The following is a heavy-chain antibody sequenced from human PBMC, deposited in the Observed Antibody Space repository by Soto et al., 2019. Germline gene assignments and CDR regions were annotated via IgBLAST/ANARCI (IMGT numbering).Heavy chain of an antibody. Sequence: ASVKVSCKASGYTFTSYGISWVRQAPGQGLEWMGWISAYNGNTKHAQKLQGRVTMTTDTSTSTAYMELRSLRSDDTAVYYCAKGGRQWLVTSDFNYWGQGALVTVSS. D-gene: IGHD6-19*01. V-gene: IGHV1-18*01. CDR2: ISAYNGNT. CDR1: GYTFTSYG. CDR3: AKGGRQWLVTSDFNY. J-gene: IGHJ4*02.